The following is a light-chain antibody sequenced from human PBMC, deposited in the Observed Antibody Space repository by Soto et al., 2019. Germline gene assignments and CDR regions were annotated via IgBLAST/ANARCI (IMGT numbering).Light chain of an antibody. CDR2: AAS. Sequence: IKLSQSPSSLSASVGDRVTITCRASQGIGSYLAWYQQKPGEAPKLLIYAASTLQSGVPSRFSGSGSGTDFTLTISCLQSEDFATYYCQQYYSYPLTFGPGTKVDI. V-gene: IGKV1-9*01. J-gene: IGKJ3*01. CDR3: QQYYSYPLT. CDR1: QGIGSY.